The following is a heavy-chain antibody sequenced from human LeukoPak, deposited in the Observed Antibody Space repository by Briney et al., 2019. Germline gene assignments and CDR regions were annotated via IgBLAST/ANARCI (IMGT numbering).Heavy chain of an antibody. CDR1: GGSFSGYY. CDR3: ARQSTSNWYKGPFDY. CDR2: INHSGST. J-gene: IGHJ4*02. D-gene: IGHD6-13*01. Sequence: PSETLSLTCAVYGGSFSGYYWSWIRQPPGKGLEWIGEINHSGSTNYNPSLKSRVTISVDTSKNQFSLKLSSVTAADTAVYYCARQSTSNWYKGPFDYWGQGTLVTVSS. V-gene: IGHV4-34*01.